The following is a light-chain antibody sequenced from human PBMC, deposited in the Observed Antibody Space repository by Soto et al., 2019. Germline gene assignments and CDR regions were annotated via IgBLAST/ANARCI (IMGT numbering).Light chain of an antibody. CDR1: SSDVGSYNL. CDR2: EGS. CDR3: CAYAGSNTWM. Sequence: QSALTQPASVSGSPGQSITISCTGTSSDVGSYNLVSWYQLHPGKAPKLMIYEGSKRPSGVSNRFSGSKSCNTASLTISGLQAEDEADYYCCAYAGSNTWMFGGGTKVTVL. V-gene: IGLV2-23*01. J-gene: IGLJ3*02.